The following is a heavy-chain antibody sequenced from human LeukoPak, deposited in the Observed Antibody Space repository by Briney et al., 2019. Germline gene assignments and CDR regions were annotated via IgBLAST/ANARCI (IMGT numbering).Heavy chain of an antibody. J-gene: IGHJ3*02. D-gene: IGHD5-24*01. CDR2: IYYSGST. CDR3: ARLEEMKDAFDI. V-gene: IGHV4-30-4*01. Sequence: PSETLSLTCTVSGGSISSGDYYWSWIRQPPGKGLEWIGYIYYSGSTYYNPSLKSRVTISVDTSKNQFSLKLSSVTAADTAVYYCARLEEMKDAFDIWGQGTMVTVSS. CDR1: GGSISSGDYY.